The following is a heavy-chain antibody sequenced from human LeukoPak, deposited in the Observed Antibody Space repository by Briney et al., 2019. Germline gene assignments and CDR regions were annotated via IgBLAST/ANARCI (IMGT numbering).Heavy chain of an antibody. V-gene: IGHV4-59*08. CDR1: GGSISRYY. D-gene: IGHD3-9*01. Sequence: SETLSLTCTVSGGSISRYYWRWIRQPPGKGLEWIGYIYYSESTNYNPSLKSRVTISVDTSKNQFSLKLSSVTAADTAVYYCARLAPDYDILTGYYPNWFDPWGQGTLVTVSS. CDR2: IYYSEST. J-gene: IGHJ5*02. CDR3: ARLAPDYDILTGYYPNWFDP.